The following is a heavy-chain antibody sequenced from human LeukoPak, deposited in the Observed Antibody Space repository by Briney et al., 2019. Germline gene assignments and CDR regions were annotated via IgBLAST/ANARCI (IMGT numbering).Heavy chain of an antibody. V-gene: IGHV4-59*01. D-gene: IGHD5-24*01. Sequence: PSETLSLTCTVSGGSINTYFWSWIRQPPGKGLEWIGYIYSSGSTNYNPSLKSRVTLSVDTSKNQFSLKLSSVTAADTAVYYCAREGRDGYNPLDYWGQGTLVTVSS. J-gene: IGHJ4*02. CDR2: IYSSGST. CDR1: GGSINTYF. CDR3: AREGRDGYNPLDY.